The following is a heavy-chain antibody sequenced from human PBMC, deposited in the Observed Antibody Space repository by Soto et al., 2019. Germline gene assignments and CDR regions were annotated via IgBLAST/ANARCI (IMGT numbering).Heavy chain of an antibody. Sequence: PGGSLRLSCAASGFTFSSYWMHWVRQAPGKGLVWVSRINSDGSSTSYADSVKGRFTISRDNAKNTLYLQMNSLRAEDTAVYYCARDRGYSYPGYYYSYDMNFWGQGTTVTVSS. CDR1: GFTFSSYW. V-gene: IGHV3-74*01. CDR3: ARDRGYSYPGYYYSYDMNF. D-gene: IGHD5-18*01. J-gene: IGHJ6*02. CDR2: INSDGSST.